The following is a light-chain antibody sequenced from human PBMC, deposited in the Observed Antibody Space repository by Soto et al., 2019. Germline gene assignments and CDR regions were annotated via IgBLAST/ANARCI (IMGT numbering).Light chain of an antibody. CDR3: GTWDSSLSAGV. CDR1: SSNIGNNY. CDR2: DNN. Sequence: QSVLTQPPSVSAAPGQKVTISCSGSSSNIGNNYVSWYQQLPGTAPKLLIYDNNKRPSGIPDRFSGSKSGTSATLGFTGLQTGDEADYYCGTWDSSLSAGVLGTGTKLTVL. V-gene: IGLV1-51*01. J-gene: IGLJ1*01.